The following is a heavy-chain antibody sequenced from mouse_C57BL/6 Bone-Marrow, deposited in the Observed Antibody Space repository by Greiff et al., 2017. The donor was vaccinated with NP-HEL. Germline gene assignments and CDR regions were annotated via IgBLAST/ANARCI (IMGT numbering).Heavy chain of an antibody. V-gene: IGHV1-74*01. CDR2: IYPSDSDT. Sequence: QVQLQQPGAELVKPGASVKVSCKASGYTFTSYWMHWVKQRPGQGLEWIGRIYPSDSDTNYNQKFKGKATLTVDKSSSTASMELSSLTSEDSAIYDCAIAFGAYWGQGTLVTVSA. D-gene: IGHD3-1*01. CDR1: GYTFTSYW. CDR3: AIAFGAY. J-gene: IGHJ3*01.